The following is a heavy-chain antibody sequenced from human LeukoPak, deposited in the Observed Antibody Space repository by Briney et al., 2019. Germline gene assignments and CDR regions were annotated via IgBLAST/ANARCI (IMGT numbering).Heavy chain of an antibody. V-gene: IGHV4-4*07. Sequence: PSETLSLTCTVSGGSISSYYWSWIRQPAGKGLEWIGRIYTSGSTNYNPSLKSRVTMSVDTSKNQFSLQLSSVTAADTAVYYCARGNYDFWSGPPYYYYMDVWGKGTTVTVSS. D-gene: IGHD3-3*01. CDR1: GGSISSYY. J-gene: IGHJ6*03. CDR3: ARGNYDFWSGPPYYYYMDV. CDR2: IYTSGST.